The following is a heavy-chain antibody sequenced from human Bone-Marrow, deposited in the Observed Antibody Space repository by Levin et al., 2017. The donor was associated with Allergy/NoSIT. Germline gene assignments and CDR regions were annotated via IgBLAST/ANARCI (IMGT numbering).Heavy chain of an antibody. J-gene: IGHJ4*02. CDR2: LYYSGST. CDR1: GGSISSSSYY. D-gene: IGHD3-10*01. V-gene: IGHV4-39*01. CDR3: ARQDLVYYYGSGSYGPFDY. Sequence: GSLRLSCTVSGGSISSSSYYWGWIRQPPGKGLEWIGSLYYSGSTYYNPSLKSRVTISVDTSNNQFSLKLSSVTAADTAVYYWARQDLVYYYGSGSYGPFDYWGQGTLVTVSS.